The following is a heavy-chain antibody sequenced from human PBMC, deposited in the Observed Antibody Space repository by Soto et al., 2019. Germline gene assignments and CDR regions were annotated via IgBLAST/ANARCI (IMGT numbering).Heavy chain of an antibody. CDR2: IYYSGST. Sequence: SETLSLTCTVSGGSISSGDYYWSWIRQPPGKGLEWIGYIYYSGSTYYNPSLKSRVTISVDTSKNQFSLKLSSVTAADTAVYYCARDKFAGIEAHTAKNYYYYGMDVWGQGTTVTVSS. J-gene: IGHJ6*02. V-gene: IGHV4-30-4*01. CDR3: ARDKFAGIEAHTAKNYYYYGMDV. CDR1: GGSISSGDYY. D-gene: IGHD2-2*02.